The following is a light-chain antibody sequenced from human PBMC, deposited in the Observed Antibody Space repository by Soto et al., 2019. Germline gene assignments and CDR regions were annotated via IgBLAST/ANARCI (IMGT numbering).Light chain of an antibody. V-gene: IGKV3-11*01. CDR1: QSVSSY. CDR2: DAS. J-gene: IGKJ5*01. CDR3: QQYNKGTPIT. Sequence: IMLTPSPATLSLSPGERATLSCRASQSVSSYLAWYQQKPGQAPRLLIYDASNRATGIPARFSGSGSGTDFTLTISSLEPEDSAVYYCQQYNKGTPITFGQGTRLEI.